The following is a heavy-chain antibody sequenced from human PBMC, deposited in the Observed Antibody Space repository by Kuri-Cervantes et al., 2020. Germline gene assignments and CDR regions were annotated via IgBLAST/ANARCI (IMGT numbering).Heavy chain of an antibody. CDR1: GLTFSSYS. Sequence: GGSLRLSCSVSGLTFSSYSMNWVRQAPGKGLEWVSYISSSRNTIYYADSVKGRFTISRDNAKNSLYLQMNSLRAEDTAVYYCAKGPSTSSPRYFDYWGQGTLVTVSS. J-gene: IGHJ4*02. V-gene: IGHV3-48*01. CDR3: AKGPSTSSPRYFDY. CDR2: ISSSRNTI.